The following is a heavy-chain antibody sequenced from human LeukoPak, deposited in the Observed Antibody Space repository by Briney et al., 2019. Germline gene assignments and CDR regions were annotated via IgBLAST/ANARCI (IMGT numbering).Heavy chain of an antibody. CDR2: ISGDGGST. Sequence: GGSLRLSCAASGFTFDDLAMHWVRQAPGKGLECVSLISGDGGSTYHADSVKGRFSISRDNSKNSLYLQMNSLRVEDTALYYCAKDNWVATRGHYGFDSWGQGTLVTVSS. CDR1: GFTFDDLA. J-gene: IGHJ4*02. V-gene: IGHV3-43*02. D-gene: IGHD5-12*01. CDR3: AKDNWVATRGHYGFDS.